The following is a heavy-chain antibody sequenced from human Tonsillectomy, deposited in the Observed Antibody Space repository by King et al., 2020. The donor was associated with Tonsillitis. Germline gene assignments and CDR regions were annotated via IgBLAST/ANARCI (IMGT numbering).Heavy chain of an antibody. CDR2: IYYSGST. CDR1: GGSISSSSYY. J-gene: IGHJ5*02. V-gene: IGHV4-39*02. Sequence: HLQLQESGPGLVKPSETLSLTCTVSGGSISSSSYYWGWIRQPPGKGLEWIGSIYYSGSTYYNPSLKSRVTISVDTSKNQFSLKLSSVTAADTAVYYCAREQKSDYDFWSDYKRMSEVRFGNWFDPWGQGTLVTVSS. D-gene: IGHD3-3*01. CDR3: AREQKSDYDFWSDYKRMSEVRFGNWFDP.